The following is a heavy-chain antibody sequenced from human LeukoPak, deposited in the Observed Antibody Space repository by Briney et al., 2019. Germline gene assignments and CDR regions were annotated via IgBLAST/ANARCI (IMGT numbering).Heavy chain of an antibody. CDR1: GFTFSSYA. V-gene: IGHV3-48*04. Sequence: PGGSLRLSCAASGFTFSSYAMNWVRQAPGKGLEWVSYISSSGSTIYYADSVKGRFTISRDNAKNSLYLQMNSLRAEDTAVYYCAKGVGYCSGGSCQQFDYWGQGTLVTVSS. CDR3: AKGVGYCSGGSCQQFDY. D-gene: IGHD2-15*01. J-gene: IGHJ4*02. CDR2: ISSSGSTI.